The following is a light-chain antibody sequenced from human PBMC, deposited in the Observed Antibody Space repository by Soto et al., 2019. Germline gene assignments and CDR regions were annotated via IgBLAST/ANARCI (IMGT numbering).Light chain of an antibody. CDR2: GVS. CDR3: ISYTGSSTSYV. V-gene: IGLV2-14*01. Sequence: QSALTQPASVSGSPGQSITISCSETRSDIGSYNYVAWYQQFPGKTPKILIYGVSNRPSGVSSRFSGSKSGNTASLTISGLQAEDEADYYCISYTGSSTSYVFGSGTKVTV. J-gene: IGLJ1*01. CDR1: RSDIGSYNY.